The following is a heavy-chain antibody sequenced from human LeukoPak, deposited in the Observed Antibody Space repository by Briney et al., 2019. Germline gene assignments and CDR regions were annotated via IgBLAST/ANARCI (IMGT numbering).Heavy chain of an antibody. J-gene: IGHJ6*03. Sequence: ASVKVSCKXSGYTFTSYYMHWVQQAPGQGLEWMGIINPSGGSTSYSQKFQGRVTMTRDTSTSTVYMELSSLRSEDTAVYYCARAPPPLRSGYDSGRLDYYYYMDVWGKGTTVTVSS. D-gene: IGHD5-12*01. V-gene: IGHV1-46*01. CDR3: ARAPPPLRSGYDSGRLDYYYYMDV. CDR1: GYTFTSYY. CDR2: INPSGGST.